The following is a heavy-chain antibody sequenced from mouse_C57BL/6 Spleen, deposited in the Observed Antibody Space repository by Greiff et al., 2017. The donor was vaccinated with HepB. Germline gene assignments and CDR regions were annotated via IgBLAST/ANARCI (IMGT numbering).Heavy chain of an antibody. CDR1: GFTFSSYA. V-gene: IGHV5-4*03. J-gene: IGHJ3*01. CDR2: ISDGGSYT. Sequence: EVMLVESGGGLVKPGGSLKLSCAASGFTFSSYAMSWVRQTPEKRLEWVATISDGGSYTYYPDNVKGRFTISRDNAKNNLYLQMSHLKSEDTAMYYCARVLHPAWFAYWGQGTLVTVSA. CDR3: ARVLHPAWFAY. D-gene: IGHD2-1*01.